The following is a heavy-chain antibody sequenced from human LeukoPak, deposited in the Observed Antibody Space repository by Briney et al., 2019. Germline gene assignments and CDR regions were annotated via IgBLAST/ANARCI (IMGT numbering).Heavy chain of an antibody. D-gene: IGHD3-10*01. CDR3: ARNVLLWFGITHNWFDP. V-gene: IGHV4-59*08. Sequence: SGTLSLTCTVSGGSISSYYWSWIRQPPGKGLEWIGYIYYSGSTNYNPSLKSRVTISVDTSKNQYSLKLSSVTAADTAVYYCARNVLLWFGITHNWFDPWGQGTLVTVSS. J-gene: IGHJ5*02. CDR2: IYYSGST. CDR1: GGSISSYY.